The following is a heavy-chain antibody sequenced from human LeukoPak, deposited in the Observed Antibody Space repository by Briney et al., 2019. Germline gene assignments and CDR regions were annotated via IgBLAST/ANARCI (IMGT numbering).Heavy chain of an antibody. CDR1: GFTFSSHG. D-gene: IGHD3-22*01. CDR2: ISAGGGST. CDR3: ANPGYDSSGYYSLDY. V-gene: IGHV3-23*01. Sequence: GGSLRLSCAASGFTFSSHGMSWVRQAPGKGLEWVSAISAGGGSTYYADSVKGRFTISRDNSKNTLYVQMNSLRAEDTAVYYCANPGYDSSGYYSLDYWGQGTLVTVSS. J-gene: IGHJ4*02.